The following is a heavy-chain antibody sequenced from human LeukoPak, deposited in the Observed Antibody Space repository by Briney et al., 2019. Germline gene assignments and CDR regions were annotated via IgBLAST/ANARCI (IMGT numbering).Heavy chain of an antibody. CDR2: INHSGST. J-gene: IGHJ5*02. CDR3: ARAPYCSSTSCLYWFDP. CDR1: GGSFSGYY. Sequence: SETLSLTCAVYGGSFSGYYWSWIRQPPGKGLEGIGEINHSGSTNYNPSLKSRVTISVDTSKNQFSLKLSSVTAADTAVYYCARAPYCSSTSCLYWFDPWGQGTLVTVSS. V-gene: IGHV4-34*01. D-gene: IGHD2-2*01.